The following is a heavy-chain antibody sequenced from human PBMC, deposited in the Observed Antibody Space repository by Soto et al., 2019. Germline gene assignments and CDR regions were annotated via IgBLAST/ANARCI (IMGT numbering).Heavy chain of an antibody. J-gene: IGHJ4*02. CDR3: AREGGSYGPFDC. D-gene: IGHD3-10*01. CDR1: GFSVSNKY. Sequence: PGGSLRLSCAASGFSVSNKYMNWVRQAPGRGLEWVSVIYSGGGTYYAESVKGRFTISRDNSKNTVYLQMNTLRPEDTAVYYCAREGGSYGPFDCWGQGTLVTVS. CDR2: IYSGGGT. V-gene: IGHV3-53*01.